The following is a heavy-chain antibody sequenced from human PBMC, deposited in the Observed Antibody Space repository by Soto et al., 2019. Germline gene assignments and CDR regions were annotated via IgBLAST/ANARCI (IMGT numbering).Heavy chain of an antibody. CDR2: IFSNDEK. Sequence: QVTLKESGPVLVKPTETLTLTCTVSGFSLSNARMGVSWIRQPPGKALEWLAHIFSNDEKSYSTSLKSRLTISQDTSKSQVVLTMTNMDPVDTATYYCARTRITIFGVADFDYWGQGTLVTVSS. J-gene: IGHJ4*02. D-gene: IGHD3-3*01. CDR3: ARTRITIFGVADFDY. CDR1: GFSLSNARMG. V-gene: IGHV2-26*01.